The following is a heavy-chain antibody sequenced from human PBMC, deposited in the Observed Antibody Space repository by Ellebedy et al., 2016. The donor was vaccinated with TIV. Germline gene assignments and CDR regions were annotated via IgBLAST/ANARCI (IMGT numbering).Heavy chain of an antibody. J-gene: IGHJ4*02. CDR1: GITFSSYA. CDR3: ARGGYYDDYARLDY. CDR2: ISNDENTE. Sequence: GESLKISCAASGITFSSYAMHWVRQTPGKGLEWVAFISNDENTEHYVDSVKGRFTSSRDNSNNTLYLQMNSLRADDTAIYYCARGGYYDDYARLDYWGQGTLVTVSS. V-gene: IGHV3-30-3*01. D-gene: IGHD4-17*01.